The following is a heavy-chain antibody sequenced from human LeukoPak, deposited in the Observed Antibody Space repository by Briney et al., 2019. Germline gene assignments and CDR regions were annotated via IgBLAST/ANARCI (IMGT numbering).Heavy chain of an antibody. CDR3: ATNVAATGYYYSMDV. D-gene: IGHD2-15*01. CDR2: IVVGSSNT. J-gene: IGHJ6*02. V-gene: IGHV1-58*02. CDR1: GFTFTSSA. Sequence: SVKVSCKASGFTFTSSAMQWVRQARGQRLEWIGWIVVGSSNTNSAKKFQERVTITRDMSTSTAYMKLSSLRSEDTAVYYCATNVAATGYYYSMDVWGQGTTVTVSS.